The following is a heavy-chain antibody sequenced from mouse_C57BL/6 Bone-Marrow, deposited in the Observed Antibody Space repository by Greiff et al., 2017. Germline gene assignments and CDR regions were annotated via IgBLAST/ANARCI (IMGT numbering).Heavy chain of an antibody. Sequence: VQLQQSGAELVRPGASVKLSCTASGFNFKDDYMHWVKQRPEQGLEWIGWIDPENGDTKYASKFQGKATITADTSSNTAYLQLRSLTSEDTAVYYCTTAGYLRSAWFAYWGQGTLVTVSA. D-gene: IGHD2-3*01. CDR2: IDPENGDT. CDR1: GFNFKDDY. CDR3: TTAGYLRSAWFAY. V-gene: IGHV14-4*01. J-gene: IGHJ3*01.